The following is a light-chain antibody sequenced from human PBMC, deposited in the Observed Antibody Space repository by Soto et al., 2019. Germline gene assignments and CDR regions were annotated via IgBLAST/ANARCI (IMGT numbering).Light chain of an antibody. Sequence: EIVLTQSPDTLSLSPGERATLSCRASQSVGSSLAWYQRKPGQAPRLLIYVASNRATGIPARFSSSGSGTDFPLTISSLEPEDFAVYYCQQRSNWPPEVTFGPGPKVDIK. CDR2: VAS. CDR3: QQRSNWPPEVT. V-gene: IGKV3-11*01. J-gene: IGKJ3*01. CDR1: QSVGSS.